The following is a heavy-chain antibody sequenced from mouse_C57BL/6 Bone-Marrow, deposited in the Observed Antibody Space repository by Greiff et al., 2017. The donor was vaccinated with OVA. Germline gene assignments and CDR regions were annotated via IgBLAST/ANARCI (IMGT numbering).Heavy chain of an antibody. CDR3: SYDYDGPYAMDY. D-gene: IGHD2-4*01. Sequence: VQLQQSGAELVRPGASVKLSCTASGFNIKDDYMHWVKQRPEQGLEWIGWIDPENGDTEYASKVQGKATITADPSSNTAYLQLSSLTSEDTAVYYCSYDYDGPYAMDYWGQGTSVTVSS. CDR2: IDPENGDT. CDR1: GFNIKDDY. V-gene: IGHV14-4*01. J-gene: IGHJ4*01.